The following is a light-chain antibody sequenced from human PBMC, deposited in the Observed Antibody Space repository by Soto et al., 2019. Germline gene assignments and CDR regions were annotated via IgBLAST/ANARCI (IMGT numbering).Light chain of an antibody. Sequence: AIQMTQSPSSLSASLGDRVTITCRASQGIRNDLGWYQQKPGKAPKLLIYAASDLESGVPSRFSGSGSGTDFTLTITRLQPEDFATYYYGHDYNYPRTFGRGTKVDIK. CDR2: AAS. J-gene: IGKJ1*01. CDR1: QGIRND. V-gene: IGKV1-6*01. CDR3: GHDYNYPRT.